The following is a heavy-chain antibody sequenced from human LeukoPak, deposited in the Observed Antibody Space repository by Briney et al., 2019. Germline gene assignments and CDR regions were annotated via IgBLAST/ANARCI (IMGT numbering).Heavy chain of an antibody. CDR3: ARCESGSSSPWELGNN. D-gene: IGHD6-13*01. CDR2: ISAYNGRT. Sequence: ASVKVSCKASGYTFTSYAITWVRQAPGQGLEWMGWISAYNGRTNYAQNLQDRVTLTIDTSTSTAYMELRSLKSDDTAVYFCARCESGSSSPWELGNNWGQGTPVTVSS. J-gene: IGHJ4*02. CDR1: GYTFTSYA. V-gene: IGHV1-18*01.